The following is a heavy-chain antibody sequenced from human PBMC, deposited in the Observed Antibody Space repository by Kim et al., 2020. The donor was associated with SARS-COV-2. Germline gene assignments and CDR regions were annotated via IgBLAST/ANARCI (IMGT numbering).Heavy chain of an antibody. CDR1: KFTFSNYG. CDR2: IVHHGGRT. CDR3: ARRDSTSSFDY. V-gene: IGHV3-23*01. D-gene: IGHD2-2*01. J-gene: IGHJ4*02. Sequence: GGSLRLSCVASKFTFSNYGMSWVRQAPGKGLEWVSHIVHHGGRTVYADSVKGRLTVSRDNSKNTVYLQLSSLRAEDTAVYYCARRDSTSSFDYWGQGTLVTVSS.